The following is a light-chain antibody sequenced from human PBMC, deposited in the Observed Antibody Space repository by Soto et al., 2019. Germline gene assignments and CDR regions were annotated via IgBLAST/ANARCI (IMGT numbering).Light chain of an antibody. CDR3: QVWDSSSDHHV. Sequence: SYELTQAPSVSVAPGQTAILTRGGNNIGRKNVHWYQQKPGQAPVLVVYEDFERPSGIPERFSGSNSGNTATLTISRVEAGDEADYYCQVWDSSSDHHVFGTGTKVTVL. CDR2: EDF. V-gene: IGLV3-21*02. J-gene: IGLJ1*01. CDR1: NIGRKN.